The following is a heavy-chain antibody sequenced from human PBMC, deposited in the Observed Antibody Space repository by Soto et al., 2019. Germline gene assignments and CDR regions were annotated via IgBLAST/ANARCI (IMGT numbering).Heavy chain of an antibody. D-gene: IGHD3-9*01. J-gene: IGHJ4*02. V-gene: IGHV3-7*04. CDR2: IKQDGSEK. Sequence: GGSLRLSCAASGFTFSSYGMSWVRQAPGKGLEWVANIKQDGSEKYYVDSVKGRFTISRDNAKNSLYLQMNSLRAEDTAVFYCARDDSLLRYFDWLRNFDYWGQGTLVTVSS. CDR3: ARDDSLLRYFDWLRNFDY. CDR1: GFTFSSYG.